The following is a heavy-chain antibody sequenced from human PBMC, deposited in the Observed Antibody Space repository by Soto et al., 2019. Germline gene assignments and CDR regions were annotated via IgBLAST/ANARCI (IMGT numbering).Heavy chain of an antibody. J-gene: IGHJ4*02. V-gene: IGHV3-74*01. Sequence: EVQLVESGGDLVQRGGSLRLSCAASGFPFSSYWMHWVRHTPGKGLDWVARISGDGVTTYYADSVTGRFTVCRYNAKNTLSLQISGLRAEDTAVYYCAREYYGLLTGYYTDYWGQGTLVSVSS. CDR3: AREYYGLLTGYYTDY. D-gene: IGHD3-9*01. CDR1: GFPFSSYW. CDR2: ISGDGVTT.